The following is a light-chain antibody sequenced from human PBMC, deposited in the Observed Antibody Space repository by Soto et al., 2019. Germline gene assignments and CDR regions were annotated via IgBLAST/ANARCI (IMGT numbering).Light chain of an antibody. CDR2: ATC. Sequence: DIQMTQSPSSVYASVGDRVTITCRASQDISSWLAWYQQKPGKAPKLLIYATCSLQSGVPSKFSGSGTGTDFTLTISSLQPEDFATYYCQHANSFPITFGQGTRLEIK. CDR1: QDISSW. J-gene: IGKJ5*01. CDR3: QHANSFPIT. V-gene: IGKV1-12*01.